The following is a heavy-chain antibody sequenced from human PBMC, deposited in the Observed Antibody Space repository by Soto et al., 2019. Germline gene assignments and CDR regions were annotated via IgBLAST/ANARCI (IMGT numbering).Heavy chain of an antibody. J-gene: IGHJ6*02. Sequence: QVQLVQSGAEVKKPGSSVKVSCKPSGGTFSSYAISWVRQAPEQGLEWMEGIIPLFGTANYTQKFQGRVTITADESTSTAYMELSSLRSEDTAVYYCATPSIAAPYYYYYGMDVWGQGTTVTVSS. CDR2: IIPLFGTA. CDR1: GGTFSSYA. D-gene: IGHD6-6*01. V-gene: IGHV1-69*12. CDR3: ATPSIAAPYYYYYGMDV.